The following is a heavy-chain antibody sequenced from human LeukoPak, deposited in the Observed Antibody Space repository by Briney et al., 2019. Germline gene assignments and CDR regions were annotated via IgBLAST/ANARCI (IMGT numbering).Heavy chain of an antibody. CDR3: ARDVIGYMDV. J-gene: IGHJ6*03. Sequence: SETLSLTCAVYGGSFSGYHWSWIRQPPGKGLEWIGEINHSGSTNYNPSLKSRVTISVDTSKNQFSLKLSSVTAADTAVYYCARDVIGYMDVWGKGTTVTVSS. V-gene: IGHV4-34*01. CDR1: GGSFSGYH. CDR2: INHSGST. D-gene: IGHD3-10*01.